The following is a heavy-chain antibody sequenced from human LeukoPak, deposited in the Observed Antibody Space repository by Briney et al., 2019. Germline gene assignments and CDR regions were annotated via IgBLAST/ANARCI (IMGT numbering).Heavy chain of an antibody. CDR2: ITTDGGAT. Sequence: PGGSLRLSCAASGFTFSSYTMHWVRRAPGKGLEYVSSITTDGGATYYANSVRGRFTISRDNSKNNLYLQMGSLRAEDMAVYYCARDLSGSYAFETWGQGTMVAVSS. V-gene: IGHV3-64*01. CDR1: GFTFSSYT. CDR3: ARDLSGSYAFET. J-gene: IGHJ3*02. D-gene: IGHD3-16*01.